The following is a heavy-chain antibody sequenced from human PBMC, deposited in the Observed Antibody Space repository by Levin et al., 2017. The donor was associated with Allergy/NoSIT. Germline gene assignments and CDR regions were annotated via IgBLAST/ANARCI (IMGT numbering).Heavy chain of an antibody. CDR2: IYICCNT. Sequence: SVIYICCNTYYADSVKGRFTISRDNSKNTVYLQMNSLRAEDTAVYYCGAGPFDYWGQGTLVTVSS. CDR3: GAGPFDY. V-gene: IGHV3-66*01. J-gene: IGHJ4*02.